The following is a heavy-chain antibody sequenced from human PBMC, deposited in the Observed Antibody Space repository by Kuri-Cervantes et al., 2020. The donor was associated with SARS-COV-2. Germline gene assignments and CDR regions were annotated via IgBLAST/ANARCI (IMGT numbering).Heavy chain of an antibody. D-gene: IGHD6-19*01. Sequence: GGSLRLSCAASGFTFDDYAMHWVRQAPGKGLEWVSLISGDGGSTYYADSVKGRFTISRDNSKNSLYLQMNSLRAEDTAVYYCARSAFSGRVYNSSGWYRFDYWGQGTLVTVSS. CDR3: ARSAFSGRVYNSSGWYRFDY. CDR1: GFTFDDYA. J-gene: IGHJ4*02. CDR2: ISGDGGST. V-gene: IGHV3-43*02.